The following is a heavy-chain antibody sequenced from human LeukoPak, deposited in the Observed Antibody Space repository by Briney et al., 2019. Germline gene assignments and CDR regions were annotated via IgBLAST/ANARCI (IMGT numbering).Heavy chain of an antibody. J-gene: IGHJ6*03. D-gene: IGHD2-2*01. Sequence: SVKVSCKASGGTFSSYAISWVRQAPGQGLEWMGGIIPIFGTANYAQKFQGRVTITTDESTSTAYMELSSLRSEDTAVYYCARDRPPRYCSSTSCRDYYYYYMDVWGKGTTVTVSS. CDR2: IIPIFGTA. CDR3: ARDRPPRYCSSTSCRDYYYYYMDV. V-gene: IGHV1-69*05. CDR1: GGTFSSYA.